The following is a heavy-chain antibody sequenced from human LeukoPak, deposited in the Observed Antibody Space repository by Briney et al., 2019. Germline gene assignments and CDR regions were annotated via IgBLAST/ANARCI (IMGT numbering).Heavy chain of an antibody. CDR2: ISWNSGSI. D-gene: IGHD6-13*01. CDR1: GFTFSSYA. Sequence: GGSLRLSCAASGFTFSSYAMHWVRQAPGKGLEWVSGISWNSGSIGYADSVKGRFTISRDNAKNSLYLQMNSLRAEDTALYYCAKDTDGAAAGTTWGHWGQGTLVTVSS. V-gene: IGHV3-9*01. CDR3: AKDTDGAAAGTTWGH. J-gene: IGHJ4*02.